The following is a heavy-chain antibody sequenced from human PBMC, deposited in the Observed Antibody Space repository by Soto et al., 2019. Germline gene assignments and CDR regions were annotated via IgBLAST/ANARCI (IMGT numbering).Heavy chain of an antibody. J-gene: IGHJ5*02. CDR2: IYYSGST. CDR3: ASWVAAGANWFDP. CDR1: VVSISSYY. Sequence: PSETLSLTCTFSVVSISSYYWSWIRHPPGKGLEWIGYIYYSGSTNYNPSLKSRVTISVDTSKNQFSLKLSSVTAADTAVYYCASWVAAGANWFDPWGQGTLVSVSS. V-gene: IGHV4-59*01. D-gene: IGHD2-15*01.